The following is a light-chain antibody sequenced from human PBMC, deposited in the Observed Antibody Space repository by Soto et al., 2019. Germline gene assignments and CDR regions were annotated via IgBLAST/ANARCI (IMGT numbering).Light chain of an antibody. CDR1: QSVSSY. V-gene: IGKV3-11*01. CDR2: DAS. J-gene: IGKJ3*01. CDR3: QQRSNWPPEFT. Sequence: EIVLTQSPATLSLSPGERATLSCRASQSVSSYLAWYQQKPGQAPRLLIYDASNRATGIPARFSGSGSGTDITVTIRSLEPEDFAVYYCQQRSNWPPEFTFGPGTKVDIK.